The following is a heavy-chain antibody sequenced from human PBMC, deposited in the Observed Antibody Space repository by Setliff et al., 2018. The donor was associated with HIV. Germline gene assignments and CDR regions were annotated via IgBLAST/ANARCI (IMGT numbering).Heavy chain of an antibody. V-gene: IGHV2-5*01. D-gene: IGHD1-1*01. CDR2: IYWNNNK. CDR3: AYSGRQLRGPYFDF. CDR1: GLPLCSSGVG. J-gene: IGHJ4*02. Sequence: SGPTLVNPTQTLTLTCTFSGLPLCSSGVGVGWIRQSPGKALEWLAFIYWNNNKHYSTSLKSRLTVTKDTSKNRVVFTMTNMDPVDTATYYCAYSGRQLRGPYFDFWGQGTPVTVSS.